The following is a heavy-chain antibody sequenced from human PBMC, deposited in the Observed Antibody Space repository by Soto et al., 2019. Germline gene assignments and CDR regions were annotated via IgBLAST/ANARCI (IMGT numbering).Heavy chain of an antibody. J-gene: IGHJ4*02. CDR1: GGTFSSYT. CDR2: IIPILCIA. CDR3: PMEYCSSTSCYRDY. Sequence: QVQLVQSGAEVKKPGSSVKVSCQASGGTFSSYTISWVRQAPGQGLEWMGRIIPILCIANYAQKFQGRVTITADKSTSTAYMELSSLRSEDTAVYYCPMEYCSSTSCYRDYWVQGTLVPVSS. V-gene: IGHV1-69*02. D-gene: IGHD2-2*02.